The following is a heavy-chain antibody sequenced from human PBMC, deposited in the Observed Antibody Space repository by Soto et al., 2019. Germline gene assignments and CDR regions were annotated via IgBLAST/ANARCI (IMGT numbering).Heavy chain of an antibody. Sequence: QVQLVQSGAEEKKPGASVNVSCTASGYTFTSYAMHWVRQAPGQRLEWMGWINAGNGNRKYSQKFQGRVTITRDTSASTAYMELSSLRSEDTAVYYCARDDYYIWGQGTMVTVSS. CDR1: GYTFTSYA. CDR2: INAGNGNR. V-gene: IGHV1-3*05. CDR3: ARDDYYI. J-gene: IGHJ3*02. D-gene: IGHD3-16*01.